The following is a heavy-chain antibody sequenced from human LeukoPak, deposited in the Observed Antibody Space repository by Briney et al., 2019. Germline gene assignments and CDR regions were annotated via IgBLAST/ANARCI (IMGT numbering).Heavy chain of an antibody. V-gene: IGHV3-48*02. J-gene: IGHJ4*02. CDR1: GFTFSSYS. CDR2: ITASGTAM. Sequence: GGSLRLSCAASGFTFSSYSMNWVRQAPGKGLEWVSHITASGTAMFYADSVKGRFTLSRDNAKNSLYLQMNSLRDEDTAVYYCARGDYGDRDLDYWGQGTLVTVSS. D-gene: IGHD4-17*01. CDR3: ARGDYGDRDLDY.